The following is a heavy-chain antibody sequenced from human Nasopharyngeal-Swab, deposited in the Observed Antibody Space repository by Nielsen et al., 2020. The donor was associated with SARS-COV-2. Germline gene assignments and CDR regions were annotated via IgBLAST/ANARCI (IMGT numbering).Heavy chain of an antibody. CDR1: RGSISSYY. CDR2: IYYSGST. CDR3: ARYCSSDWYFDL. Sequence: SETLSLTCTVSRGSISSYYWSWIRQPPGKGLEWIGYIYYSGSTNYNPSLKSRVTISVDTSKNQFSLKLSSVTAADTAVYYCARYCSSDWYFDLWGRGTLVTVSS. J-gene: IGHJ2*01. D-gene: IGHD2-2*01. V-gene: IGHV4-59*08.